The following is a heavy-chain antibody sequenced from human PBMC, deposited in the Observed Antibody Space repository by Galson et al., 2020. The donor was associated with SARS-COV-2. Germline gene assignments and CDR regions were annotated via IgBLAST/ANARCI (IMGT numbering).Heavy chain of an antibody. CDR3: TRDVSGGASDI. CDR1: GFTFTNYA. CDR2: ISHDGKIQ. Sequence: QLGESLKISCAASGFTFTNYAMHWVRQAPGKGLEWLTVISHDGKIQDYADSVKGRFTISSDNSGNMVFLQIVSLRPDDTALYYCTRDVSGGASDIWGQGTMVIVSS. J-gene: IGHJ3*02. V-gene: IGHV3-30*04. D-gene: IGHD1-26*01.